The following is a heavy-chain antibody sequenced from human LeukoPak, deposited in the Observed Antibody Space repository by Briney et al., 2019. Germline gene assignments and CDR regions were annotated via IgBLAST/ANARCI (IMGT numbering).Heavy chain of an antibody. CDR3: AKVRVVFNWNYAYYFDY. CDR1: GFTFSSYA. V-gene: IGHV3-30*18. CDR2: ISYDGSNE. D-gene: IGHD1-7*01. Sequence: PGGPLRLSCAASGFTFSSYAMHWVRQAPGKGLEWVALISYDGSNEYYADSVKGRFTISRSNSKNTLYLQMNSLRGEDTAVYYCAKVRVVFNWNYAYYFDYWGQGTLVTVSS. J-gene: IGHJ4*02.